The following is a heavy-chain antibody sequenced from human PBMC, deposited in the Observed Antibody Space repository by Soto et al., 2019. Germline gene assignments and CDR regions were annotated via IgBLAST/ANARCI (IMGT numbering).Heavy chain of an antibody. CDR1: GFSLSNAGLG. J-gene: IGHJ5*02. Sequence: QVTVKESGPVLVKPTETLTLTCTVSGFSLSNAGLGVSWIRQPPGKALEWLAHIFSNDEKSYSTSLKSRLTMSTDTYKSQVVLTLTTTDPVDTATYYCASTYSTSSYWFDLWGQGTLVTVSS. CDR2: IFSNDEK. V-gene: IGHV2-26*04. CDR3: ASTYSTSSYWFDL. D-gene: IGHD6-13*01.